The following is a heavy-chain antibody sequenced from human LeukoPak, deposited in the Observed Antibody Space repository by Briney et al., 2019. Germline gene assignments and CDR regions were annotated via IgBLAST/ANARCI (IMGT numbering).Heavy chain of an antibody. Sequence: ASVKVSCKTSGGTFNNSAISWVRQAPGQGLEWPGGIMPLFGTAGYAQKFQGRVTMTRDTSISTAYMELSRLRSDDTAVYYCARDPGITGTTCWFDPWGQGTLVTVSS. CDR1: GGTFNNSA. J-gene: IGHJ5*02. CDR2: IMPLFGTA. D-gene: IGHD1-7*01. V-gene: IGHV1-69*05. CDR3: ARDPGITGTTCWFDP.